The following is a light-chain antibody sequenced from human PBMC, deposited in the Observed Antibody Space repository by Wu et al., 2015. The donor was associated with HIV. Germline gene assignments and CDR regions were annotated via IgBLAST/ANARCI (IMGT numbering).Light chain of an antibody. Sequence: LPSRASQTVRSNYLAWYQQKPGQAPRLLMYGASSRATGIPDRFSGSGSGTDFTLTIRRLEPEDFAVYYCQQYADSPTFGPGTKVEI. CDR1: QTVRSNY. CDR3: QQYADSPT. J-gene: IGKJ4*02. CDR2: GAS. V-gene: IGKV3-20*01.